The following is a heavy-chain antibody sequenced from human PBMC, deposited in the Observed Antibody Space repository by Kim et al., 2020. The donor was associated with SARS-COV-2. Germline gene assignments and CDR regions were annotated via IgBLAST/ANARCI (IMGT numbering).Heavy chain of an antibody. D-gene: IGHD2-2*01. V-gene: IGHV4-34*01. Sequence: SRVTISVDTSKNQFSLKLSSVTAADTAVYYCARGLPKDIVVVPAIDAFDIWGQGTMVTVSS. CDR3: ARGLPKDIVVVPAIDAFDI. J-gene: IGHJ3*02.